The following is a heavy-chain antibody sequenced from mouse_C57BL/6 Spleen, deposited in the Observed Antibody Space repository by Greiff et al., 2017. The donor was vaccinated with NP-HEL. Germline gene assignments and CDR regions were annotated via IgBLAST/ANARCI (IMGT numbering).Heavy chain of an antibody. J-gene: IGHJ2*01. CDR2: IDPSDSYT. D-gene: IGHD1-1*01. Sequence: QVQLQQPGAELVMPGASVKLSCKASGYTFTSYWMHWVKQRPGQGLEWIGEIDPSDSYTNYNQKFKGKSTLTVDKSSSTAYMQLSSLTSEDSAVYYWARTLYYGSSFYFDYWGQGTTLTVSS. V-gene: IGHV1-69*01. CDR1: GYTFTSYW. CDR3: ARTLYYGSSFYFDY.